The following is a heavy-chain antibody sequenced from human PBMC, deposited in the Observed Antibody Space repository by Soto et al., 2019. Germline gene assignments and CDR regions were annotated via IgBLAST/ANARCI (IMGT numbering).Heavy chain of an antibody. V-gene: IGHV1-18*04. Sequence: ASVKVSCKAAGYTFTSYGISWVRQAPGQGLEWMGWISAYNGNTNYAQKLQGRVTMTTDTSTSTAYMELRSLRSDDTAVYYCASSSSGGYFDYWGQGTWVNGSS. J-gene: IGHJ4*02. CDR1: GYTFTSYG. CDR3: ASSSSGGYFDY. CDR2: ISAYNGNT. D-gene: IGHD2-15*01.